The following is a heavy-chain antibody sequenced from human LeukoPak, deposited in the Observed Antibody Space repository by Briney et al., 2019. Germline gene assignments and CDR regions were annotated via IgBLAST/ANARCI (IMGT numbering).Heavy chain of an antibody. CDR3: ARDRVPYYYYYMDV. D-gene: IGHD3-10*01. J-gene: IGHJ6*03. CDR2: ISYDGSNK. V-gene: IGHV3-30*01. Sequence: GGALRLSCAASGFTFSSYAMHWVRQAPGRGVEGLEVISYDGSNKYYADSVKGRFTISRDNSKNTLYLQMNSLRAEDTAVYYCARDRVPYYYYYMDVWGKGTTVTVSS. CDR1: GFTFSSYA.